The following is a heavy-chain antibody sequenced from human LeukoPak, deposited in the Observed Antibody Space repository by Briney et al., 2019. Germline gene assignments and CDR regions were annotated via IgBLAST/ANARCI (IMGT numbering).Heavy chain of an antibody. D-gene: IGHD1-20*01. J-gene: IGHJ5*02. Sequence: ASVKVSCKASGYTFTGYYMHWVRQAPGQGLGWMGWINPNSGGTNYAQKFQGRVTMTRDTSISTAYMELSRLRSDDTAVYYCARDLSGTHNWFDPWGQGTLVTVSS. CDR2: INPNSGGT. V-gene: IGHV1-2*02. CDR3: ARDLSGTHNWFDP. CDR1: GYTFTGYY.